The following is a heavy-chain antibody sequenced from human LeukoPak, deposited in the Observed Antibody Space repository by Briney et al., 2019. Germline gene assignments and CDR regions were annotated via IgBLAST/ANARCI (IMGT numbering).Heavy chain of an antibody. CDR3: ARDLGDGYNSY. V-gene: IGHV3-21*01. J-gene: IGHJ4*02. D-gene: IGHD5-24*01. CDR1: GFTFSSYS. CDR2: ISSSSSYI. Sequence: MSGGSLRLSCAASGFTFSSYSMNWVRQAPGKGLEWVSSISSSSSYIYYADSVKGRFTISRDNAKNSLHLQMNSLRAEDTAVYYCARDLGDGYNSYWGQGTLVTVSS.